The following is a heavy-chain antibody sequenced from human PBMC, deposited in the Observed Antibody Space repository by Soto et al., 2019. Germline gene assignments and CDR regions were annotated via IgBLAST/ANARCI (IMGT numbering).Heavy chain of an antibody. Sequence: QVQLVESGGGVVQPGRSLRLSCAASGFTFSGYPMHWVRQPPGKGLEWVAVISYDGSNKYYADSVKGRFAITRDDSKXXXXXXXXXXXXXXXXXXXXXXXXXXXXXATKYYYNYGMDVWGRGTTVTVSS. CDR2: ISYDGSNK. J-gene: IGHJ6*02. CDR3: XXXXXXXXXATKYYYNYGMDV. D-gene: IGHD1-26*01. CDR1: GFTFSGYP. V-gene: IGHV3-30*09.